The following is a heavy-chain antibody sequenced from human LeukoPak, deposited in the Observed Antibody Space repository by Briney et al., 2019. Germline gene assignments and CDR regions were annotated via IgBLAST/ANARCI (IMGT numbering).Heavy chain of an antibody. CDR3: ARDSVAGPWGY. CDR2: IVAVFGTA. J-gene: IGHJ4*02. V-gene: IGHV1-69*13. Sequence: ASVKVSCKASGGTFSSYAISWVRQAPGQRLEWMGGIVAVFGTAKYAQKLQGRVTITADESTSTAYMELSSLRSEDTAVYYCARDSVAGPWGYWGQGTLVTVSS. D-gene: IGHD6-19*01. CDR1: GGTFSSYA.